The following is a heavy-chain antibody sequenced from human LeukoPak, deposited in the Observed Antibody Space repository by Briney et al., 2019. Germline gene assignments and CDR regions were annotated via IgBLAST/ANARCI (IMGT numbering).Heavy chain of an antibody. D-gene: IGHD6-19*01. V-gene: IGHV3-30-3*01. CDR3: ARDLGIAVHSAFDI. Sequence: GGSLRLSCAAPGFTFSSYAIHWVRQAPGKGLEWVAVISYDGSNKYYVDSVKGRFTISRDNSKNTLYLQMNSLRAEDTAVYYCARDLGIAVHSAFDIWGQGTMVTVSS. CDR2: ISYDGSNK. CDR1: GFTFSSYA. J-gene: IGHJ3*02.